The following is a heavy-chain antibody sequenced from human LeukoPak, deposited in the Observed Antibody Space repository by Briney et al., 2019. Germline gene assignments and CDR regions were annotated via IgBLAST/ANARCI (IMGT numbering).Heavy chain of an antibody. CDR2: IYYSGST. Sequence: SETLSLTCTVSGGSISSYYWSWIRQPPGKGLEWIGYIYYSGSTNYNPSLKSRVTISVDTSKNQFSLKLSSVTAADTAVYYCARDSSWHGLFGYWGQGTLVTVSS. V-gene: IGHV4-59*12. CDR3: ARDSSWHGLFGY. CDR1: GGSISSYY. D-gene: IGHD6-13*01. J-gene: IGHJ4*02.